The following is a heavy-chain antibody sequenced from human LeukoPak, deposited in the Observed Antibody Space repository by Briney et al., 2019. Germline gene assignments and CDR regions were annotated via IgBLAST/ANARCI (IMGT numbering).Heavy chain of an antibody. CDR1: GGCFSGYY. CDR3: ARRVRGAAGTRFDP. CDR2: INGSGSA. V-gene: IGHV4-34*01. J-gene: IGHJ5*02. Sequence: SETLSLTCAVYGGCFSGYYWSWIRQPPGEGLEWSGEINGSGSANYNPSLKSRVTISVDTSKNQFSLKLSSVTAADTAVYYCARRVRGAAGTRFDPWGQGTLVTVSS. D-gene: IGHD6-13*01.